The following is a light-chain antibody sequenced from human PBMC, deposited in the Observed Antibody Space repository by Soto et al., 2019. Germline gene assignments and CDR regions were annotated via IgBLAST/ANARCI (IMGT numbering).Light chain of an antibody. CDR2: GAS. CDR3: QQYGSSPLT. V-gene: IGKV3-20*01. Sequence: EIVLTQSPGTLSLSPGERATLSCRASQSVSSSYLAWYQQKPGQAPRLLIYGASSRATGIPDWFSGSGSGTDFTLTISRLEPEDFAVYYCQQYGSSPLTFGGGTKVEIK. CDR1: QSVSSSY. J-gene: IGKJ4*01.